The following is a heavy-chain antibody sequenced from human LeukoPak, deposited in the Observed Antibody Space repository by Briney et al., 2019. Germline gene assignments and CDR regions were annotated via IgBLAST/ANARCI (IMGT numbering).Heavy chain of an antibody. J-gene: IGHJ4*02. CDR2: INPNSGGT. D-gene: IGHD6-19*01. V-gene: IGHV1-2*02. Sequence: ASVKVSCKASGYTFTGYYMHWVRQAPGQGLEWMGWINPNSGGTNYAQKFQGRVTMTRDTSISTAYRELSRLRSDDTAVYYCARFQWLDYYFDYWGQGTLVTVSS. CDR3: ARFQWLDYYFDY. CDR1: GYTFTGYY.